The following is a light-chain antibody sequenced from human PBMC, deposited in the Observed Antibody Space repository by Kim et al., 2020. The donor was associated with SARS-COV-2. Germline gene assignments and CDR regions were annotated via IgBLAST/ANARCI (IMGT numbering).Light chain of an antibody. Sequence: EIVLTPSPGTLSLSPGERATLSCRTSQSISSSYLGWYQQKPGQPPRLLIYAASSRATGIPDRFSGSGSGTDFTLTITRLEPEDFAVYYCQQYGSSLPWTFGQGTKVDIK. CDR2: AAS. J-gene: IGKJ1*01. CDR1: QSISSSY. CDR3: QQYGSSLPWT. V-gene: IGKV3-20*01.